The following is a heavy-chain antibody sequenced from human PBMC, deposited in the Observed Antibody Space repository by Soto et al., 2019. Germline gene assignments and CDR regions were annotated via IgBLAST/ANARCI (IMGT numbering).Heavy chain of an antibody. CDR1: GFPFSSYA. Sequence: EMQLLESGGGLVQPGGSLRLSCVASGFPFSSYAMSWVRQTPGQGLEWVSGISGSGVLTYYADSVKGRFTISRDNSNNTLSLHVHRLRVEDAAVYFWAKGGYYSVFDIWGQGTMVTVSA. CDR3: AKGGYYSVFDI. D-gene: IGHD3-16*01. J-gene: IGHJ3*02. CDR2: ISGSGVLT. V-gene: IGHV3-23*01.